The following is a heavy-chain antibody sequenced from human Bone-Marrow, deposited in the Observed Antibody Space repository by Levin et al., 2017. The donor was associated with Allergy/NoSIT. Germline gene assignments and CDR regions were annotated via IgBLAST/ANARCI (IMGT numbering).Heavy chain of an antibody. V-gene: IGHV3-30*18. CDR1: GFSFESCP. D-gene: IGHD4-23*01. Sequence: GGSLRLSCAASGFSFESCPMHWVRQAPGKGLEWVAFISYDGSDKYYADSLKGRFTISRDNSKNTLSLQMNSLRLEDTGVYYCAKDLTHNTSSVDDPWGQGTLVTVSS. CDR2: ISYDGSDK. CDR3: AKDLTHNTSSVDDP. J-gene: IGHJ5*02.